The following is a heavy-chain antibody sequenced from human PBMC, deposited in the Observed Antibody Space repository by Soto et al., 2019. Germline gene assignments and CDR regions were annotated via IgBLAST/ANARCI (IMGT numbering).Heavy chain of an antibody. V-gene: IGHV3-30*19. CDR2: ISYDGSNK. Sequence: QVQLVESGGGVVQPGRSLRLSCAASGFTFSSYGMHWVRQAPGKGLEWVAVISYDGSNKYYADSVKGRFTISRDNSKNTLYLQMNSLRAEDTAVYYCAREFKGDVWGQGTTVTVSS. CDR3: AREFKGDV. J-gene: IGHJ6*02. CDR1: GFTFSSYG.